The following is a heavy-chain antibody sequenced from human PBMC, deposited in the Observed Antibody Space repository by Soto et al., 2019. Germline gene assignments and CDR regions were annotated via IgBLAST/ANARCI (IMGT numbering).Heavy chain of an antibody. V-gene: IGHV1-69*13. J-gene: IGHJ4*02. CDR1: GGTFSSYA. CDR2: IIPIFGTA. CDR3: ARVPGYSGYDWAFDY. D-gene: IGHD5-12*01. Sequence: ASVKVSCKASGGTFSSYAISWVRQAPGQGLEWMGGIIPIFGTANYAQKFQGRVTITADESTSTAYMELSSLRSEDTAVYYCARVPGYSGYDWAFDYWGQGTLVTVSS.